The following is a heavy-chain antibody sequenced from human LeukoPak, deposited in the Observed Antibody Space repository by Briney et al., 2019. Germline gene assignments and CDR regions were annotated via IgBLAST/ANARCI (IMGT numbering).Heavy chain of an antibody. Sequence: TGGSLRLSCAASGFTFSSYSMNWVRQAPGKGLEWVSSISTTSSYIYYADSVKGRFTISRDNAKNSLYLQMNSLRAEDTAVYYCARSYDFWSARGEAFDYWGQGTLVTVSS. V-gene: IGHV3-21*01. D-gene: IGHD3-3*01. CDR1: GFTFSSYS. CDR3: ARSYDFWSARGEAFDY. CDR2: ISTTSSYI. J-gene: IGHJ4*02.